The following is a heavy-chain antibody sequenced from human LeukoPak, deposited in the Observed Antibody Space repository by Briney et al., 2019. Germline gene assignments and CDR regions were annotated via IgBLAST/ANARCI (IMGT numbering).Heavy chain of an antibody. Sequence: PGGSLRRSCAASGFTFSSFAMSWVRQAPGKGLEWVSVISGSGGSTYYADSVKGRFTISRDNAKNSLYLQMNSLRAEGTAVYYCARVTGGSAAVYWGQGTLVTVSS. V-gene: IGHV3-23*01. CDR2: ISGSGGST. D-gene: IGHD3-10*01. CDR1: GFTFSSFA. CDR3: ARVTGGSAAVY. J-gene: IGHJ4*02.